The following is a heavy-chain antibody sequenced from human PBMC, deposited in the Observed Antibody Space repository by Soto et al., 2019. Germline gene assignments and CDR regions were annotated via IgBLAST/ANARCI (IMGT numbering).Heavy chain of an antibody. J-gene: IGHJ4*02. V-gene: IGHV4-59*08. D-gene: IGHD3-22*01. CDR2: IYFAGTT. Sequence: ETLSLTCTVSGGSITPYYWSWIRQAPGKGLEWIGYIYFAGTTTYNPSLKSRVTMSVDTSENQFSLKLTAVTAADTAVYYCARLGGYFQALDSWGQGTLVTVSS. CDR3: ARLGGYFQALDS. CDR1: GGSITPYY.